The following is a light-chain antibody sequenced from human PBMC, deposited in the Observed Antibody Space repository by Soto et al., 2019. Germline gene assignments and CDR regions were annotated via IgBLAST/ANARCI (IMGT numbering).Light chain of an antibody. CDR2: GNS. V-gene: IGLV1-40*01. CDR3: QSYDSSLSGRV. Sequence: QSVLTQPPSVSGAPGQRVTISCTGSSSNIGAGYDVHWYQQLPGTAPKLLISGNSNRPSGVPDRFSGSKSGTSASLAITGLQAEDEADYYCQSYDSSLSGRVFGTGTNLTVL. J-gene: IGLJ1*01. CDR1: SSNIGAGYD.